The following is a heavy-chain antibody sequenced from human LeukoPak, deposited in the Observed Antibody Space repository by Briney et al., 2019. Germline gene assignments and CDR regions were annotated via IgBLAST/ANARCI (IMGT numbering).Heavy chain of an antibody. J-gene: IGHJ3*02. V-gene: IGHV4-59*01. D-gene: IGHD2-2*01. CDR1: GGSISSYY. Sequence: SETLSLTCTVSGGSISSYYWSWIRQPPGKGLEWIGYIYYSGSTNYNPSLKSRVSISVDTSKNQFSLKMSSVTAADTAVYYCARYRAFDIWGQGTMVTVSS. CDR2: IYYSGST. CDR3: ARYRAFDI.